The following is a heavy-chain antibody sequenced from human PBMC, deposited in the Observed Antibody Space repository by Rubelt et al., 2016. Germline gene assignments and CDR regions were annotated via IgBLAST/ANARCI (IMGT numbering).Heavy chain of an antibody. CDR1: GGSISYNNFY. D-gene: IGHD6-19*01. J-gene: IGHJ4*02. CDR3: ARDGSDCSGWYLGVFDF. CDR2: MHYGGDT. V-gene: IGHV4-39*02. Sequence: QLHLQESGPGLVKPSETLSLTCTVSGGSISYNNFYWGWIRQPPGKGPEWVGSMHYGGDTYYNPSLKSRVTISVDRSKNQLSLKLRSVTAADAAVYYCARDGSDCSGWYLGVFDFWGQGALVSVSS.